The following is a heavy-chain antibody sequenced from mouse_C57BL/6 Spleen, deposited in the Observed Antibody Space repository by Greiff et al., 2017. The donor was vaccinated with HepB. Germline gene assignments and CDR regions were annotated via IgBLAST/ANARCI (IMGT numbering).Heavy chain of an antibody. D-gene: IGHD1-1*01. V-gene: IGHV3-6*01. J-gene: IGHJ1*03. CDR2: ISYDGSN. CDR1: GYSITSGYY. CDR3: ARKVVATYWYFDV. Sequence: EVQLQESGPGLVKPSQSLSLTCSVTGYSITSGYYWNWIRQFPGNKLEWMGYISYDGSNNYNPSLKNRISITRDTSKNQFFLKLNSVTTEDTATYYCARKVVATYWYFDVWGTGTTVTVSS.